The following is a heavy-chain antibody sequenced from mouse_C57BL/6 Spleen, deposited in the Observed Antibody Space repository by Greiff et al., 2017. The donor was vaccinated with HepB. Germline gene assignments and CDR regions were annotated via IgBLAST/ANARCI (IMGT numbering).Heavy chain of an antibody. V-gene: IGHV5-17*01. CDR2: ISSGSSTI. J-gene: IGHJ3*01. CDR1: GFTFSDYG. CDR3: ARGDYVPWFAY. D-gene: IGHD2-4*01. Sequence: EVQLMESGGGLVKPGGSLKLSCAASGFTFSDYGMHWVRQAPEKGLEWVAYISSGSSTIYYAATVKGRFTISRDNAKNTLFLQMTSLRSEDTAMYYCARGDYVPWFAYWGQGTLVTVSA.